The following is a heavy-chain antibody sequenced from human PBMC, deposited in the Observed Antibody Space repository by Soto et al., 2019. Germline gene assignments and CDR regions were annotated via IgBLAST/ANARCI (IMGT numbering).Heavy chain of an antibody. D-gene: IGHD6-6*01. CDR3: ARADSSSSWGSYFDY. CDR2: INSDGSST. Sequence: EVQLVESGGGFVQPGGSLRLSCAASGFTFSSYWMHWVRQAPGKGLVWVSRINSDGSSTSYADSVKGRFTISRDNAKNTLDLQMKSRRAEDTAVYYCARADSSSSWGSYFDYWGQGTLVTVSS. CDR1: GFTFSSYW. V-gene: IGHV3-74*01. J-gene: IGHJ4*02.